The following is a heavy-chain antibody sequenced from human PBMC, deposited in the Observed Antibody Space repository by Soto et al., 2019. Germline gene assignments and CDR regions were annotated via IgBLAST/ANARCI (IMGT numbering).Heavy chain of an antibody. CDR3: ARVWPYIWGSYRSFPPKPTYDY. CDR2: ISAYNGNT. CDR1: GYTFTSYG. Sequence: GASVKVSCKASGYTFTSYGISWVRQAPGQGLEWMGWISAYNGNTNYAQKLQGRVTMTTDTSTSTAYMELRSLRSDDTAVYYCARVWPYIWGSYRSFPPKPTYDYWGQGTLVTVSS. V-gene: IGHV1-18*01. D-gene: IGHD3-16*02. J-gene: IGHJ4*02.